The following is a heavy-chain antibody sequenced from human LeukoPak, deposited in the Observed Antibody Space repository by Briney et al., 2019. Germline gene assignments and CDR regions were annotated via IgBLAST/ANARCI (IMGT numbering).Heavy chain of an antibody. V-gene: IGHV4-34*01. CDR1: GGSFSGYY. CDR2: INHSGST. CDR3: ARDDFWSGYVGINWFDP. Sequence: SETLSPTCAVYGGSFSGYYWSWIRQPPGKGLEWIGEINHSGSTNYNPSLKSRVTISVDTSKNQFSLKLSSVTAADTAVYYCARDDFWSGYVGINWFDPWGQGTLVTVSS. D-gene: IGHD3-3*01. J-gene: IGHJ5*02.